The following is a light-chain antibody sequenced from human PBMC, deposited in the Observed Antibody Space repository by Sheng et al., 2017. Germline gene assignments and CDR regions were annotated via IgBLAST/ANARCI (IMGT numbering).Light chain of an antibody. CDR3: QQRANWPPLT. CDR1: QSVPNKY. CDR2: GAS. J-gene: IGKJ4*01. Sequence: IVLTQSPGTLSLSPGERATLSCRASQSVPNKYLAWYQQSPGQAPRLLVSGASNRAIGIPDRFSGSGSGTDFTLTISRLEPEDFAVYYCQQRANWPPLTFGGGTKLVDQT. V-gene: IGKV3D-20*02.